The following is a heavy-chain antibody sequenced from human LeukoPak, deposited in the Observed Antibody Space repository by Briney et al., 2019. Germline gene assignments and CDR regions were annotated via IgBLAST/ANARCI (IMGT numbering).Heavy chain of an antibody. V-gene: IGHV4-4*09. CDR2: IYTSGST. J-gene: IGHJ6*03. CDR3: ARHRYGPNYYYMDV. D-gene: IGHD1-1*01. CDR1: GGSISSYY. Sequence: PSETLSLTCTVSGGSISSYYWSWIRQPPGKGLEWIGYIYTSGSTNYNPSLKSRVTISVDTSKNQFSLKLSSVTAADTAVYYCARHRYGPNYYYMDVWGKGTTVTVSS.